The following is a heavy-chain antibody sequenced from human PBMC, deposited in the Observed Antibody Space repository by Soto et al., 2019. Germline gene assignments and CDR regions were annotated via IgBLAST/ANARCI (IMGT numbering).Heavy chain of an antibody. J-gene: IGHJ4*02. CDR1: GYTFTSYA. CDR2: INAGNGNT. Sequence: ASVKVSCKASGYTFTSYAMHWVRQAPGQRLEWMGWINAGNGNTKYSQKFQGRVTITRDTSASTAYMELSSLRSEDTAVYYCARGRAAAVALGYWGQGTLVTVSS. CDR3: ARGRAAAVALGY. V-gene: IGHV1-3*01. D-gene: IGHD6-19*01.